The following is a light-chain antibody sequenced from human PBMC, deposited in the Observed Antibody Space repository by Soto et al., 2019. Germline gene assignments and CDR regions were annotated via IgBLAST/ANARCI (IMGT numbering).Light chain of an antibody. V-gene: IGKV1-39*01. CDR2: AAS. J-gene: IGKJ2*01. Sequence: DIQMTQSPSSLSASVGDRVTITCRASQSISSYLNWYQQQPGKAPKLLIYAASSLQSGVPSRFSGNGSGTDFTLTISSLQPEDFATYYCQHSYSTAPMYTFGQGTKREIK. CDR1: QSISSY. CDR3: QHSYSTAPMYT.